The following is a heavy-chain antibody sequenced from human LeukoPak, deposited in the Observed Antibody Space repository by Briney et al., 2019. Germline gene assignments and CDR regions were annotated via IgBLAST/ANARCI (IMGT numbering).Heavy chain of an antibody. CDR1: GGSISSSNW. V-gene: IGHV4-4*02. CDR2: IYHSGST. CDR3: ARVGTYYYDSSGVY. D-gene: IGHD3-22*01. Sequence: PSETLSLTCAVSGGSISSSNWWSWVRQPPGKGLEWIGEIYHSGSTNYNPSLKSRVTISVDKSKNQFSLKLSSVTAADTAVYYCARVGTYYYDSSGVYWGQGTLVTVSS. J-gene: IGHJ4*02.